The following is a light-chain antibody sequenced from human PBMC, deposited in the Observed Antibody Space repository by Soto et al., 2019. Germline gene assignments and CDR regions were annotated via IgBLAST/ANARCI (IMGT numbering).Light chain of an antibody. Sequence: QSALTQPRSVSWSPGQSVTVSCTGTSSDVGGYNYVSWYQQHPGKAPKLMIYDVSKRPSGVPDRFSGSKSGNTASLTISGLQAEDEADYYCCSYAGSYTSGYVFGTGTKLTVL. J-gene: IGLJ1*01. V-gene: IGLV2-11*01. CDR1: SSDVGGYNY. CDR3: CSYAGSYTSGYV. CDR2: DVS.